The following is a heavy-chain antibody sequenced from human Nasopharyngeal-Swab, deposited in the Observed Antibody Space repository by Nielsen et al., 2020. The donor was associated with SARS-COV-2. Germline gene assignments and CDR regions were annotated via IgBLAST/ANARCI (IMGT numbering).Heavy chain of an antibody. V-gene: IGHV3-53*01. CDR2: IYSGGST. CDR1: GFTVSSNY. Sequence: GGSLRLSCAASGFTVSSNYMSWVRQAPGKGLGWVSVIYSGGSTYYADSVKGRFTISRANSKNTLYLQMNTLRAEDTAVYFCARGSSLLSFDYWGQGTLVTVSS. J-gene: IGHJ4*02. D-gene: IGHD2-15*01. CDR3: ARGSSLLSFDY.